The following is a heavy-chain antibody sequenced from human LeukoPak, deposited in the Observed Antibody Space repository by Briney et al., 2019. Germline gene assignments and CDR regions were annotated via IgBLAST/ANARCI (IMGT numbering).Heavy chain of an antibody. D-gene: IGHD1-26*01. J-gene: IGHJ4*02. CDR1: GFTFDDFA. Sequence: PGRSLKLSCTASGFTFDDFAMYWVRQAPGKGLEWVSAISWNSGDIDYPGSVKGRFTISRDNAKNSLYLQMDSLRLEDTALYFCAKDKGASGTYFDYYLDQWGQGTLVTVSS. V-gene: IGHV3-9*01. CDR2: ISWNSGDI. CDR3: AKDKGASGTYFDYYLDQ.